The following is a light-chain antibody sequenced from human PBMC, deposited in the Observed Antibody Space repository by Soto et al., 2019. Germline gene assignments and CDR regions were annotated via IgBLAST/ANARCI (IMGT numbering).Light chain of an antibody. J-gene: IGLJ1*01. CDR3: SSYADNNPRV. Sequence: QSVLTQPPSASGSPGQSVTISCSGTSSDIGAYKFVSWYQQHPGKAPKLMIYEVSKRPSGVPDRFSGSKSGNTASLTVSGLQAEDEADYYCSSYADNNPRVFGTGTKVTVL. CDR2: EVS. CDR1: SSDIGAYKF. V-gene: IGLV2-8*01.